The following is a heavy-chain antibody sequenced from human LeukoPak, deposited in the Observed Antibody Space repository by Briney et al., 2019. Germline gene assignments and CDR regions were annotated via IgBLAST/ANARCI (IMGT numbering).Heavy chain of an antibody. D-gene: IGHD6-6*01. V-gene: IGHV1-8*01. CDR1: GYTFTSYD. CDR3: ARVPIEYSSSFYYYGMDV. Sequence: GASVKVSCTASGYTFTSYDINWVRQATGQGLEWMGWMDPNSGNTGYAQKFQGRVTMTRNTSISTAYMELSSLRSEDTAVYYCARVPIEYSSSFYYYGMDVWGQGTTVTVSS. J-gene: IGHJ6*02. CDR2: MDPNSGNT.